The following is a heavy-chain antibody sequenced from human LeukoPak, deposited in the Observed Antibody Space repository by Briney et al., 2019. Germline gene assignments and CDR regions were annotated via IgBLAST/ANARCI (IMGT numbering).Heavy chain of an antibody. J-gene: IGHJ3*02. Sequence: ASVKVSFKASGYTFTSYDINLVRQATGQGLEWMGWMNPNSGNTGYGQKFQGRVTMTRNTSISTAYMELSRLRSEDTAVYYCARECPRYCSSDAFDIWGQATMVTVSS. CDR2: MNPNSGNT. V-gene: IGHV1-8*01. CDR1: GYTFTSYD. D-gene: IGHD2-2*01. CDR3: ARECPRYCSSDAFDI.